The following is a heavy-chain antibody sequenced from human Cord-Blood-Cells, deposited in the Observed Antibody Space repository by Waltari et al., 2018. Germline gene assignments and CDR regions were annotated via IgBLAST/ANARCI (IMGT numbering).Heavy chain of an antibody. Sequence: EVQLVESGGGLIQPGGSLRLSCAASGFPVSSISRSWGRRAPGKGLEWVSVIYSGGSTYYADSVKGRFTISRDNSKNTLYLQMNSLRAEDTAVYYCARDLDGTGEVGYFDYWGQGTLVTVSS. D-gene: IGHD7-27*01. CDR1: GFPVSSIS. V-gene: IGHV3-53*01. J-gene: IGHJ4*02. CDR2: IYSGGST. CDR3: ARDLDGTGEVGYFDY.